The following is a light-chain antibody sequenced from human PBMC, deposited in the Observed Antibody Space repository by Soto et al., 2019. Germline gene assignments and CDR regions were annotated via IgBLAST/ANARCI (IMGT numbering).Light chain of an antibody. CDR3: QQYGGSPPYT. V-gene: IGKV3-20*01. Sequence: EIVLTQSPGTLSLSPGERATLSCRASQSVTSNYLAWYQQKPGQAPRLLVYGASSRATGIPDRFSGSGSGRDFTLTISRLEPEDFAVYYCQQYGGSPPYTFGRGTKLEIK. CDR2: GAS. J-gene: IGKJ2*01. CDR1: QSVTSNY.